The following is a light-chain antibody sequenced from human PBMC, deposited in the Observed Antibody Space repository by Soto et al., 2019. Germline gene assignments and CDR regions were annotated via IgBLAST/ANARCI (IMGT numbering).Light chain of an antibody. V-gene: IGLV4-69*01. CDR3: QTWGTDTRV. CDR1: SGHSTYA. Sequence: QSVLTQSPSASASLGASVNLTCTLSSGHSTYAIAWHQQQPEKGPRYLMKLNSDGSHNKGEEIPDRFSGSSSGAERYLSISSLQSDDEADYYCQTWGTDTRVFGGGTKVTVL. CDR2: LNSDGSH. J-gene: IGLJ3*02.